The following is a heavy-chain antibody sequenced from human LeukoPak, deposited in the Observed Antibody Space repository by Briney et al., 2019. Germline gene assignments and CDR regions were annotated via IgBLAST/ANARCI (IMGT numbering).Heavy chain of an antibody. CDR2: ISAYNGNT. J-gene: IGHJ6*03. V-gene: IGHV1-18*01. Sequence: ASVKVSCKASGYTFTSYGISWVRQAPGQGLEWMGWISAYNGNTNYAQKLQGRVTMTTDTSTSTAYMELRSLRSDDTAVYYCARVVGERPVVSSYYYYMDVWAKGPRSPSP. D-gene: IGHD3-10*01. CDR3: ARVVGERPVVSSYYYYMDV. CDR1: GYTFTSYG.